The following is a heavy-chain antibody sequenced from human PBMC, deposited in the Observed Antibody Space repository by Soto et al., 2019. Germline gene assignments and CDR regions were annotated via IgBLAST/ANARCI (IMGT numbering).Heavy chain of an antibody. CDR2: MNPNSGNT. CDR3: GRGSDGYYYYYGMDV. V-gene: IGHV1-8*01. CDR1: GYTFTSYD. Sequence: QVQLVQSGAEVKKPGASVKVSCKASGYTFTSYDIKWVRQATGQGLEWMGWMNPNSGNTGYAQKFQGRVTMTRNTSIPTAYMKLSSLRSEDTAVYYCGRGSDGYYYYYGMDVWGQVTTVTVSS. J-gene: IGHJ6*02.